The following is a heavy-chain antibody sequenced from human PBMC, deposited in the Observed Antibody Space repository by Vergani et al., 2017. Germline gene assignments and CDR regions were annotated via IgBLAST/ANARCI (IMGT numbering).Heavy chain of an antibody. CDR2: INHSGST. CDR1: GGFFSGYY. Sequence: QVQLQQWGAGLLKPSETLSLTCAVYGGFFSGYYWSWIRQPPGKGLEWIGEINHSGSTNYNPSLKSRVTISVDTSKNQFSLKLSSVTAADTAVYYCARLENDYSNYGAFDIWGQGTMVTVSS. J-gene: IGHJ3*02. D-gene: IGHD4-11*01. CDR3: ARLENDYSNYGAFDI. V-gene: IGHV4-34*01.